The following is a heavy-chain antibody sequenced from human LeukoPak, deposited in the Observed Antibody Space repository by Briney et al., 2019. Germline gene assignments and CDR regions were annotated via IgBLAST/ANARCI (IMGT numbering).Heavy chain of an antibody. CDR3: ARVGYCSSTSCYDY. D-gene: IGHD2-2*01. CDR1: GYTFTIYG. Sequence: ASVTVSFKASGYTFTIYGISWVRQAPGQGLELMGWISAYNGNTNYAQKLQGRVTMTTDTYTSTAYMELRSLRSDDTAVYYCARVGYCSSTSCYDYWGQGTLVTVSS. J-gene: IGHJ4*02. CDR2: ISAYNGNT. V-gene: IGHV1-18*01.